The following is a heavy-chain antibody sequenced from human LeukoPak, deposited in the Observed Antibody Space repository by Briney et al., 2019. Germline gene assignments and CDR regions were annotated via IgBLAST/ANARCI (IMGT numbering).Heavy chain of an antibody. CDR3: ARHRPGGGYFDF. D-gene: IGHD3-10*01. V-gene: IGHV4-59*08. Sequence: SETPSLTCTVSGGSISSYYWSWIRQPPGKGLEGIGYIYYSGSTNYNPSLESRVTISVDPSKTQTSLRLSSVTAADTTVYYWARHRPGGGYFDFWGQGALVTVSS. CDR2: IYYSGST. J-gene: IGHJ4*02. CDR1: GGSISSYY.